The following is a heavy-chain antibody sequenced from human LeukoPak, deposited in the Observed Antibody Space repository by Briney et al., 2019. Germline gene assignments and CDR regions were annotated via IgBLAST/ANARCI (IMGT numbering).Heavy chain of an antibody. CDR2: NGTTT. J-gene: IGHJ4*02. V-gene: IGHV3-74*01. Sequence: GGSLRLSCAASGFTFSSYWMHWVRQAPGKGLVWVSRNGTTTNYADSVKGRFTISRDNAKNTPYLQMNSLRAEDTAVYYCGRDLMSGYWGQGTLVTVSS. D-gene: IGHD3-3*01. CDR3: GRDLMSGY. CDR1: GFTFSSYW.